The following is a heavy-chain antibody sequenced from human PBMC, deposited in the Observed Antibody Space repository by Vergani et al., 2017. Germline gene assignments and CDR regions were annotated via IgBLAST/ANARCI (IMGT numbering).Heavy chain of an antibody. CDR3: AGYKALTGDVWSAFDI. J-gene: IGHJ3*02. Sequence: VQLLESGGGLVQPGASVKVSCKASGYTFTGYYMHWVRQAPGQGLEWMGWINPNSGGTNYAPKFQGWVTMTRDTSISTSYMELSRLRSDDTAAYYCAGYKALTGDVWSAFDIGSQGTMVTVSS. CDR1: GYTFTGYY. D-gene: IGHD7-27*01. V-gene: IGHV1-2*04. CDR2: INPNSGGT.